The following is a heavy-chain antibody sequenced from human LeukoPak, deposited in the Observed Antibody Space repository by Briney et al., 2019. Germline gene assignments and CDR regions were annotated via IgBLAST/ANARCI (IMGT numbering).Heavy chain of an antibody. V-gene: IGHV1-69*06. CDR1: GGTFSSYA. D-gene: IGHD1-14*01. J-gene: IGHJ4*02. Sequence: SVKVSCKASGGTFSSYAISWVRQAPGQGFEWMGGIIPIFGTANYAQKFQGRVTITADKSTSTAYMELSSLRSEDTAVYYCASSYNWNHGDFFDYWGQGTLVTVSS. CDR2: IIPIFGTA. CDR3: ASSYNWNHGDFFDY.